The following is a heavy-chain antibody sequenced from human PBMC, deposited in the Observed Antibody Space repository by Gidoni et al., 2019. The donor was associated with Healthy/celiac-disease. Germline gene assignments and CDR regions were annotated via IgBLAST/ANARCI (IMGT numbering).Heavy chain of an antibody. D-gene: IGHD1-26*01. J-gene: IGHJ6*02. CDR1: GSPVRSNY. CDR3: ARSSGSYYYYYGMDV. V-gene: IGHV3-66*01. CDR2: IYSGGST. Sequence: EVQLLESGGGLVQPGRSLTLSCPASGSPVRSNYMGWVRQAPGQGLEWVSVIYSGGSTYYADSVKCRFTISRDNSKNTLYLQMNSLRAEDTAVYYCARSSGSYYYYYGMDVWGQGTTVTVSS.